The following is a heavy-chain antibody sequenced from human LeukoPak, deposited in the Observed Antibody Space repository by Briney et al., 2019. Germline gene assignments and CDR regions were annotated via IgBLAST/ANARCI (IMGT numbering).Heavy chain of an antibody. CDR1: GFTFSNAW. Sequence: PGGSLGLSCAASGFTFSNAWMSWVRQAPGKGLEWVGRIKSKTDGGTTDCAAPVKGRFTISRDDSKNTLYLQMNSLKTEDTAVYYCTTEGGNWNDPFDYWGQGTLVTVSS. V-gene: IGHV3-15*01. J-gene: IGHJ4*02. CDR3: TTEGGNWNDPFDY. D-gene: IGHD1-20*01. CDR2: IKSKTDGGTT.